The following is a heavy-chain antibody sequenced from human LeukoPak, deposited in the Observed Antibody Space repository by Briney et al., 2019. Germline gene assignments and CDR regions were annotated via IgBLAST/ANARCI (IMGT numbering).Heavy chain of an antibody. V-gene: IGHV4-39*07. Sequence: PSETLSLTCTVSGGSISSSSYYWGWIRQPPGKGLEWIGSIYYSGSTYYNPSLKSRVTISVDTSKNQFSLKLSSVTAADTAVYYCARGYYYDSSGYGPWGQGTLVTVSS. CDR3: ARGYYYDSSGYGP. CDR2: IYYSGST. J-gene: IGHJ5*02. CDR1: GGSISSSSYY. D-gene: IGHD3-22*01.